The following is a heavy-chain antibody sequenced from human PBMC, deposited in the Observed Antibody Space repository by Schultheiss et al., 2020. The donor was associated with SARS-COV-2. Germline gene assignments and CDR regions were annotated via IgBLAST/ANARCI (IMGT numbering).Heavy chain of an antibody. J-gene: IGHJ6*02. D-gene: IGHD3-3*01. V-gene: IGHV1-58*02. CDR3: ARSQAVRFLEWLSHTDYYYYGMDV. Sequence: SVKVSCKASGFTFTSSAMQWVRQARGQRLEWIGWIVVGSGNTNYAQKFQERVTITRDMSTSTAYMELSSLRSEDTAVYYCARSQAVRFLEWLSHTDYYYYGMDVWGQGTTVTVSS. CDR2: IVVGSGNT. CDR1: GFTFTSSA.